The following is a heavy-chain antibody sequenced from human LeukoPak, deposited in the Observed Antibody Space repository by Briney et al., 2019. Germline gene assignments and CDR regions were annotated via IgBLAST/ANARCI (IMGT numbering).Heavy chain of an antibody. J-gene: IGHJ4*02. V-gene: IGHV3-74*01. D-gene: IGHD6-19*01. CDR2: IDFEGTGT. CDR1: GFTLSENW. CDR3: ARENYAVAGY. Sequence: GGSLRLSCVVSGFTLSENWMHSVRHVPGEGLVWVARIDFEGTGTSYADSVKGRFTISRDSAKNTVYLQMNSLRVEDTAVYYCARENYAVAGYWGQRTLVTVSS.